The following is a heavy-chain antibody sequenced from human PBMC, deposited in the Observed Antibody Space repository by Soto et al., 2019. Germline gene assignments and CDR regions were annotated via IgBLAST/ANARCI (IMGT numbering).Heavy chain of an antibody. Sequence: QVQLVQSGAEVKKPGASVKVSCKASGYTFTSYGISWVRQAPGQGLEWMGWISAYNGNTNYAQKLQGRVTMTTDTSTSTGYMEVRSLRSDDTAVYYCAREGGSAGFGIPRARGRWSDPWGQGTLVTVSS. V-gene: IGHV1-18*01. J-gene: IGHJ5*02. D-gene: IGHD3-10*01. CDR2: ISAYNGNT. CDR1: GYTFTSYG. CDR3: AREGGSAGFGIPRARGRWSDP.